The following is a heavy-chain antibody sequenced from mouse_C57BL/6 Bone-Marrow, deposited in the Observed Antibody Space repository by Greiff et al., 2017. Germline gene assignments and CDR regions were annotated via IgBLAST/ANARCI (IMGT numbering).Heavy chain of an antibody. CDR2: IYPGDGAT. D-gene: IGHD2-3*01. CDR1: GYAFSSSW. V-gene: IGHV1-82*01. J-gene: IGHJ1*03. Sequence: VQLQQSGPELVKPGASVKISCKASGYAFSSSWMNWVKQRPGKGLEWIGRIYPGDGATNYNGKFKGKATLTADKSSSTAYMQLSSLTSEDSAVYFCARWGLLLRWYFDVWGTGTTVTVSS. CDR3: ARWGLLLRWYFDV.